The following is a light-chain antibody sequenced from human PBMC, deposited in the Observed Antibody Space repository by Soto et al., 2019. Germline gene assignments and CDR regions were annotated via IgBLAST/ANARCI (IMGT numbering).Light chain of an antibody. J-gene: IGLJ3*02. CDR1: SSDVGGYSY. V-gene: IGLV2-8*01. CDR2: EVT. CDR3: SSYARNRDIL. Sequence: SLLTQPPSASGSPGQSVAIACTGTSSDVGGYSYVSWYQQHPGKAPKLMIYEVTKRPSGVPDRFSGSKSGNTASLTVSGLQAEDEADYYCSSYARNRDILFGGGTKVTVL.